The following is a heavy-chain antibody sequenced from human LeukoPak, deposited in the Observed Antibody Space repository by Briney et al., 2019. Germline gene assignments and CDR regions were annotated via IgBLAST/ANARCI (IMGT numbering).Heavy chain of an antibody. CDR3: ARVRYFDLGGEDMDV. CDR1: GYTFIVQY. CDR2: INPNSGGT. J-gene: IGHJ6*03. Sequence: ASVKVSCKASGYTFIVQYMHWVRQAPGQGLEWMGWINPNSGGTNYAQKFQGRVTMTRDTSISTAYMELSRLRSDDTAVYYCARVRYFDLGGEDMDVWGKGTTVTVSS. D-gene: IGHD3-9*01. V-gene: IGHV1-2*02.